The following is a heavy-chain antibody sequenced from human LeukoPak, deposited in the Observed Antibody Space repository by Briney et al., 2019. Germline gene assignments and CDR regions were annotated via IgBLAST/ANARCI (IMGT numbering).Heavy chain of an antibody. D-gene: IGHD2/OR15-2a*01. Sequence: GGSLRLSCAASGFTFSSYSMNWVRQAPGKGLEWVANIKQDGSEKYYVDSVKGRFTISRDNAKNSLYLQMNSLRAEDTAVYYCARESISAFDYWGQGTLVTVSS. J-gene: IGHJ4*02. CDR1: GFTFSSYS. V-gene: IGHV3-7*01. CDR2: IKQDGSEK. CDR3: ARESISAFDY.